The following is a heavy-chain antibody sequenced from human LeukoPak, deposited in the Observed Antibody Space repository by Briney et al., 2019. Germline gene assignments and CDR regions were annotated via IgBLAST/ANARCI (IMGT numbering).Heavy chain of an antibody. V-gene: IGHV1-8*01. CDR3: ARGPYYDFWSGYSPFYYYYYGMDV. J-gene: IGHJ6*02. D-gene: IGHD3-3*01. CDR2: MNPNSGKT. CDR1: GYTFTSYD. Sequence: ASVKVSCKASGYTFTSYDINWVRQATGQGLEWMGWMNPNSGKTGYAQKFQGRVTMTRNTSISTAYMELSSLRSEDTAVYYCARGPYYDFWSGYSPFYYYYYGMDVWGQGTTVTVSS.